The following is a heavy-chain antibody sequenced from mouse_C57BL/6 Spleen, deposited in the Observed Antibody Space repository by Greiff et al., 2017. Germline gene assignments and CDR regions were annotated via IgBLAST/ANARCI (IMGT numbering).Heavy chain of an antibody. CDR3: AREGLDYGSSYRYFDV. V-gene: IGHV1-53*01. CDR1: GYTFTSYW. J-gene: IGHJ1*03. D-gene: IGHD1-1*01. Sequence: VQLQQPGTELVKPGASVKLSCKASGYTFTSYWMHWVKQRPGQGLEWIGNINPSNGGTNYNEKFKSKATLTVDKSSSTAYMQLSSLTSEDSAVYYCAREGLDYGSSYRYFDVWGTGTTVTVSS. CDR2: INPSNGGT.